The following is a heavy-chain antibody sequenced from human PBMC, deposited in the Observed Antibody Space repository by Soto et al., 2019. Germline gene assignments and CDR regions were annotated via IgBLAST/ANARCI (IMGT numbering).Heavy chain of an antibody. Sequence: SQTLSLTCGISGDSVSSNSAAWNWLRPSPSRGLEWLGRTYYRSKWYNDYAVSVESRITINPDTSKNHFSLQLKFVTPEDTAVYFCARGEQYSGRIFDYWGQGTLVTVSS. J-gene: IGHJ4*02. CDR3: ARGEQYSGRIFDY. CDR2: TYYRSKWYN. V-gene: IGHV6-1*01. D-gene: IGHD1-26*01. CDR1: GDSVSSNSAA.